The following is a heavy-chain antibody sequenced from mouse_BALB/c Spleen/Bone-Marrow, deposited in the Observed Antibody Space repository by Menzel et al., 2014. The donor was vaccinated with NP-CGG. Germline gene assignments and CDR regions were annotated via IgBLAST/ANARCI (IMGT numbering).Heavy chain of an antibody. CDR2: IWGDGST. D-gene: IGHD1-1*01. CDR3: ARDRYGSSWAWFAY. V-gene: IGHV2-6-7*01. CDR1: GFSLTDYG. J-gene: IGHJ3*01. Sequence: VQGVESGPGLVAPSQSLSITCTVSGFSLTDYGINWVRQPPGKGLEWLGTIWGDGSTDYNSVLKSRLSISKDNSKSQVFFKMNSLQTDDIARYYCARDRYGSSWAWFAYWGQGTLVTVSA.